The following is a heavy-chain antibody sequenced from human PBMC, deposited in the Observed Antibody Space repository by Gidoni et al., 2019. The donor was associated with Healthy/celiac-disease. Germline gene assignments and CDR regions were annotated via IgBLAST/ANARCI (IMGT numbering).Heavy chain of an antibody. Sequence: EVQLVESGGGLVKPGGSLRLSCAASGLTFSSYSMNWVRQAPGKGLEWVSSISSSSSYIYYADSVKGRFTISRDNAKNSLYLQMNSLRAEDTAVYYCASSGGSFRIEDYYYYGMDVWGQGTTVTVSS. CDR2: ISSSSSYI. D-gene: IGHD2-15*01. J-gene: IGHJ6*02. CDR1: GLTFSSYS. CDR3: ASSGGSFRIEDYYYYGMDV. V-gene: IGHV3-21*01.